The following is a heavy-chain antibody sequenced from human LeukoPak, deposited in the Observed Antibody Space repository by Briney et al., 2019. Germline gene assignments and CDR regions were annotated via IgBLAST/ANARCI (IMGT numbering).Heavy chain of an antibody. V-gene: IGHV4-39*07. CDR1: GGSISSSSYY. D-gene: IGHD3/OR15-3a*01. Sequence: SETLPLTCTVSGGSISSSSYYWGWIRQPPGKGLEWIGSIYYSGSTYYNPSLKSRVTMSLDTSKNHFSLKLNSVTAADTAVYYCASGIQGTGNNYWGQGTLVTVSS. CDR2: IYYSGST. CDR3: ASGIQGTGNNY. J-gene: IGHJ4*02.